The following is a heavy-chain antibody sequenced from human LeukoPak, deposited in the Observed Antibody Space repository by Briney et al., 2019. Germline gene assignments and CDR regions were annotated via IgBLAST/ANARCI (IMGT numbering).Heavy chain of an antibody. J-gene: IGHJ4*02. Sequence: PGGSLRLSCAASGFTFSSYAMHWVHQAPGKGLEWVAVISYDGSNKYYADSVKGRFTISRDNSKNTLYLQMNSLRAEDTAVYYCAKEEEASSGWYAFFDYWGQGTLVTVSS. CDR3: AKEEEASSGWYAFFDY. CDR2: ISYDGSNK. CDR1: GFTFSSYA. V-gene: IGHV3-30-3*01. D-gene: IGHD6-19*01.